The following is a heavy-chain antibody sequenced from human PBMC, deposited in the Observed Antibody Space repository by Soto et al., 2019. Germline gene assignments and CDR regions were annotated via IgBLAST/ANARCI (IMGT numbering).Heavy chain of an antibody. CDR2: IYVGDST. Sequence: ESGGGLVQPGGSLRLSCAASGFTVRNTYMSWVRQAPGKGLEWVSVIYVGDSTYHADSVKGRFSSSRDNSKNTMYLQMNSLRAEDTAVYYCARGGSSGTYYAHWNFDLWGRGTLVTVSS. CDR1: GFTVRNTY. CDR3: ARGGSSGTYYAHWNFDL. V-gene: IGHV3-66*01. D-gene: IGHD3-10*01. J-gene: IGHJ2*01.